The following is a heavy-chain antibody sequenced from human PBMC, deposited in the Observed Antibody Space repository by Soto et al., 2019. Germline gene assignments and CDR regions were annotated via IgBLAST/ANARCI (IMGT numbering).Heavy chain of an antibody. CDR1: GYTFTVYY. V-gene: IGHV1-2*02. CDR2: INPKSGGT. CDR3: ARDLAKGGGSAGFDY. Sequence: ASVKVSCKASGYTFTVYYMHWVRQAPGQGLEWMGWINPKSGGTMYPQKFQGRVTMTWDASISTAYMALTRLRSDDTAVYYCARDLAKGGGSAGFDYWGQGTLVTVSS. J-gene: IGHJ4*02. D-gene: IGHD1-26*01.